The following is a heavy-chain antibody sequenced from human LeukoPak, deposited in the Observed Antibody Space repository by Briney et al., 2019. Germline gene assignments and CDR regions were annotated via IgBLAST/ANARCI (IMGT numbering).Heavy chain of an antibody. J-gene: IGHJ4*02. Sequence: SETLSLTCNVSGGSMSNIYYWGWIRQPPGKGLEWIGNIFYSGITYYNPSLRSRVTIAIDTSKSQFSLKLTSVTAADTAVYYCARERGVVPAATVFDYWGQGTLVTVSS. CDR1: GGSMSNIYY. D-gene: IGHD2-2*01. CDR2: IFYSGIT. V-gene: IGHV4-39*02. CDR3: ARERGVVPAATVFDY.